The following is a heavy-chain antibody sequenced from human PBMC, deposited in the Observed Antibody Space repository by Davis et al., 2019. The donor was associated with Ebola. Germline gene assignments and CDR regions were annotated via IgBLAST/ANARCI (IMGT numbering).Heavy chain of an antibody. CDR1: GYTFTSYG. CDR3: ASPYGSGIL. J-gene: IGHJ4*02. Sequence: ASVKVSCKASGYTFTSYGISWVRQAPGQGLEWMGWISAYNGNTNYAQKLQGRVTLTTDTSTNTAYMDLRSLRSDDTAVYYCASPYGSGILWGQGTLVTVSS. CDR2: ISAYNGNT. V-gene: IGHV1-18*01. D-gene: IGHD3-10*01.